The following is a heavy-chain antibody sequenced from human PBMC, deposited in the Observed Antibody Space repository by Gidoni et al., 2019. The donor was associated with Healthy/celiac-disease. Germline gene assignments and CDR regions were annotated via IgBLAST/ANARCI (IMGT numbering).Heavy chain of an antibody. V-gene: IGHV1-46*01. CDR3: ARAHMVRGVISY. Sequence: QVQLVQSGAEVKKPGASVQVSCKASGYTFTSYYMHWVRQAPGQGLEWMGIINPSGGSTSYAQKFQGRVTMTRDTSTSTVYMELSSLRSEDTAVYYCARAHMVRGVISYWGQGTLVTVSS. CDR2: INPSGGST. J-gene: IGHJ4*02. CDR1: GYTFTSYY. D-gene: IGHD3-10*01.